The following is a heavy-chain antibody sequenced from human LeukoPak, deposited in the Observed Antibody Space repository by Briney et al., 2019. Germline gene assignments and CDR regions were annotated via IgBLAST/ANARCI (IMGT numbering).Heavy chain of an antibody. V-gene: IGHV6-1*01. CDR1: GDSVSSNTAA. Sequence: SQTLSLTCAISGDSVSSNTAAWNWIRQYPSRGLEWLGRTYFRSRWYNDCAVSLKSRITINPDTSKNQFSLHLTSVTLEDTAVYYCARESGACSGGSCHWYFDLWGRGTLVTVSS. CDR3: ARESGACSGGSCHWYFDL. J-gene: IGHJ2*01. D-gene: IGHD2-15*01. CDR2: TYFRSRWYN.